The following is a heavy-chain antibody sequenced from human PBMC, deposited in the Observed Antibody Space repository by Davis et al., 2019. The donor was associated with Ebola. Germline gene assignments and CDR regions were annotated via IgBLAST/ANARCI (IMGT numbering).Heavy chain of an antibody. Sequence: GGSLRLSCAASGFTFDDYAMSRVRQAPGKGLEWVSGINWNGCSTGYADSVKGRFTISRDNAKSSPYLQMNSLRAEDTALYHCARVNALTGYSRFDPWGQGTQVTVSS. V-gene: IGHV3-20*01. CDR2: INWNGCST. J-gene: IGHJ5*02. CDR3: ARVNALTGYSRFDP. CDR1: GFTFDDYA. D-gene: IGHD3-9*01.